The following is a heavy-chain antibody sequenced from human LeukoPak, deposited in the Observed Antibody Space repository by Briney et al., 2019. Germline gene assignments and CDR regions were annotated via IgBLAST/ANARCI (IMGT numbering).Heavy chain of an antibody. J-gene: IGHJ4*02. D-gene: IGHD1-26*01. Sequence: PSETLSLTCAVDGGSFSGYYWSWIRQPPGKGLEWFGEINHSGSTNYNPSLKSRVTISVDTSKNQFSLKLSSVTAADTAVYYCARCVGGSYVQPFDYWGQGTLVTVSS. CDR3: ARCVGGSYVQPFDY. CDR1: GGSFSGYY. V-gene: IGHV4-34*01. CDR2: INHSGST.